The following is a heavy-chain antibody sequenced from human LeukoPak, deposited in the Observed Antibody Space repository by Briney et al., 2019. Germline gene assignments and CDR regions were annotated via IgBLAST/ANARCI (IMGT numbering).Heavy chain of an antibody. V-gene: IGHV1-2*02. CDR2: INPNSGGT. Sequence: ASVKVSCQASGYTFTGYYMHWVRQAPGQGLEWMGWINPNSGGTNYAQRFQGRVTMTRDTSISPAYMELSRLRSDDTAVYYCARGAHVRHCSGGSCYSGDYYYYMDVWGKGTTVTVSS. D-gene: IGHD2-15*01. J-gene: IGHJ6*03. CDR1: GYTFTGYY. CDR3: ARGAHVRHCSGGSCYSGDYYYYMDV.